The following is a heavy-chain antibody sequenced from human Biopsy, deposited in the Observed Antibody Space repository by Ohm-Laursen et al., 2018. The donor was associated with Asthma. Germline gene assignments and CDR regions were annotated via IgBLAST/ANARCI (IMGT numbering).Heavy chain of an antibody. CDR2: INSVFGTT. J-gene: IGHJ4*02. D-gene: IGHD2-2*01. CDR1: GGTFNTYV. Sequence: SVKVSCKSLGGTFNTYVIGWVRRAPGQGLEWMGGINSVFGTTTYPQKFQDRVTITADDSTSTVYMELSSLRSEDTAVYYCARKAGSCISRTCYSLDFWGQGTLATVSS. CDR3: ARKAGSCISRTCYSLDF. V-gene: IGHV1-69*13.